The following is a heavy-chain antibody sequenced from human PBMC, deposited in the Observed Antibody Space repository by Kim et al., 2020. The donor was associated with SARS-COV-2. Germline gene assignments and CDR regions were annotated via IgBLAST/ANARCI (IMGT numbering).Heavy chain of an antibody. V-gene: IGHV4-34*01. CDR1: GGSFSGYY. D-gene: IGHD3-10*01. J-gene: IGHJ6*02. Sequence: SETLSLTCAVYGGSFSGYYWSWIRQPPGKGLEWIGEINHSGSTNYNPSLKSRVTISVDTSKNQFSLKLSSVTAADTAVYYCAREGYYGSGSRYYYYYYGMDVWGQGTTVTVSS. CDR3: AREGYYGSGSRYYYYYYGMDV. CDR2: INHSGST.